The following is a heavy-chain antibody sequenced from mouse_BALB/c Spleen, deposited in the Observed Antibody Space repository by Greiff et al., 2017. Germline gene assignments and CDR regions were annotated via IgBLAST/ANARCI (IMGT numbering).Heavy chain of an antibody. CDR2: INPSTGYT. CDR1: GYTFTSYW. J-gene: IGHJ1*01. Sequence: VQLQQSGAELAKPGASVKMSCKASGYTFTSYWMHWVKQRPGQGLEWIGYINPSTGYTEYNQKFKDKATLTADKSSSTAYMQLSSLTSEDSAVYYCARGGYFDVWGAGTTVTVSS. CDR3: ARGGYFDV. V-gene: IGHV1-7*01.